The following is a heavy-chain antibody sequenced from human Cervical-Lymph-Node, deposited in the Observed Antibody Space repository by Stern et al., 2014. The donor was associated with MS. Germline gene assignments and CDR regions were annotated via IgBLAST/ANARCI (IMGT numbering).Heavy chain of an antibody. D-gene: IGHD1-20*01. CDR3: ARRGITGSIQDAFDI. CDR2: IYPGDSDT. V-gene: IGHV5-51*03. CDR1: GYSFTSYW. J-gene: IGHJ3*02. Sequence: VQLVQSGTEVKKPGESLKISCKGSGYSFTSYWIAWVRQMPGKGLECVGIIYPGDSDTTYSPSFEGRVTISAGKSSSTAYLEWSGLKASDTAMYYCARRGITGSIQDAFDIWGQGTMVTVSS.